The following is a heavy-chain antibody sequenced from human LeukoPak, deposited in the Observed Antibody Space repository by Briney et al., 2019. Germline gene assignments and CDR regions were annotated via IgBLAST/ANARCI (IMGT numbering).Heavy chain of an antibody. CDR1: GFTFSSYA. V-gene: IGHV3-30-3*01. J-gene: IGHJ4*02. D-gene: IGHD6-19*01. CDR2: ISYDGSNK. CDR3: ARGASSGWYSVGFFDY. Sequence: GGSLRLSCAASGFTFSSYAMHWVRQAPGKGLEWVAVISYDGSNKYYADSVKGRFTISRDNSKNTLYLQMNSLRAEDTAVYYCARGASSGWYSVGFFDYWGQGTLVTVSS.